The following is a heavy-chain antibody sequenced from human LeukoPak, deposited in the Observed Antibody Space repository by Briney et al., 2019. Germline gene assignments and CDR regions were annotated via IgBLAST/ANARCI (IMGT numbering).Heavy chain of an antibody. V-gene: IGHV4-59*01. CDR2: IYYSGST. D-gene: IGHD2-15*01. CDR1: GGSISSYY. J-gene: IGHJ4*02. Sequence: SETLSLTCTVSGGSISSYYWSWIRQPPGKGLEWIGHIYYSGSTNYNPSLKSRVTISVDTSKNQFSLNLSSVTAADTAVYYCARDRWQFTYWGQGTLVTVSS. CDR3: ARDRWQFTY.